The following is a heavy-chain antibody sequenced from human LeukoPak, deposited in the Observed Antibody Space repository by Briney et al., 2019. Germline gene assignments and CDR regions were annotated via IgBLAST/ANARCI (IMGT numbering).Heavy chain of an antibody. D-gene: IGHD5-12*01. V-gene: IGHV3-48*02. Sequence: PGGSLRLSCAASGFTFSSYGMHWVRQAPAKGLEWVSYISTSSRTIYYADSVKGRFTISRDNPKNSLYLQMNSLRDEDTAVYYCARDSEYSGYDLGGDFDYWGQGTLVTVSS. CDR3: ARDSEYSGYDLGGDFDY. CDR2: ISTSSRTI. J-gene: IGHJ4*02. CDR1: GFTFSSYG.